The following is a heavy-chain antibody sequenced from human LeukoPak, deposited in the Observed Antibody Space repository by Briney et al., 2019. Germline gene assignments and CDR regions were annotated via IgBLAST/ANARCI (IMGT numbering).Heavy chain of an antibody. Sequence: SETLSLTCTVSGGSISSSSYYWGWIRQPPGKGLEWIGSIYYSGSTYYNPSLKSRVTILVDTSKNQFSLKLSSVTAADTAVYYCARVVGSGWYPYYYYYMDVWGKGTTVTVSS. CDR3: ARVVGSGWYPYYYYYMDV. V-gene: IGHV4-39*07. J-gene: IGHJ6*03. D-gene: IGHD6-19*01. CDR1: GGSISSSSYY. CDR2: IYYSGST.